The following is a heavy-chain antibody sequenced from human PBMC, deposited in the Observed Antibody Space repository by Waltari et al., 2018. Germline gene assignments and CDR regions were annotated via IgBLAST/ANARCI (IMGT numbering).Heavy chain of an antibody. CDR1: GFTFSSYW. V-gene: IGHV3-7*01. CDR3: ARLVGVRATTGLCFDS. J-gene: IGHJ4*02. D-gene: IGHD1-26*01. CDR2: IKQDGSEK. Sequence: EVQLVESGGGLVQPGGCLRLSCAASGFTFSSYWMSWVRQAPGKGLEWVANIKQDGSEKYYVDALKGRITISRDSAENSLELQMNSLRGEDTAVYYCARLVGVRATTGLCFDSWGQGTLVTVSS.